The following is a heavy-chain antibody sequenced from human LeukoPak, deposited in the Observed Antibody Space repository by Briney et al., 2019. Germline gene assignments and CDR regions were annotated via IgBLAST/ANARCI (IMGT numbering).Heavy chain of an antibody. CDR3: ARLPTTVVTPIWYFDL. D-gene: IGHD4-23*01. Sequence: SETLSLTCTVPGGSISSYYWSWIRQHPGKGLEWIGYIYYSGSTYYNPSLKSRVTISVDTSKNQFSLKLSSVTAADTAVYYCARLPTTVVTPIWYFDLWGRGTLVTVSS. CDR1: GGSISSYY. J-gene: IGHJ2*01. CDR2: IYYSGST. V-gene: IGHV4-59*06.